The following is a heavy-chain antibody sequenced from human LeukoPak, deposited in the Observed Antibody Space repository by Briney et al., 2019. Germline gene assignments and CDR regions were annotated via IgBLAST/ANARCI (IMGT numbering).Heavy chain of an antibody. CDR1: GGSISNYY. D-gene: IGHD4/OR15-4a*01. J-gene: IGHJ3*02. CDR3: ARGRYCSANICTGGDSFDI. CDR2: KYARGSS. Sequence: SETLSLTCTVSGGSISNYYWSWIRQPAGKGLEWIGRKYARGSSNYNPPVQSRVTMSVDTSKNQFSLKLRSVTAADTAVYYCARGRYCSANICTGGDSFDIWGQGTMVSVSP. V-gene: IGHV4-4*07.